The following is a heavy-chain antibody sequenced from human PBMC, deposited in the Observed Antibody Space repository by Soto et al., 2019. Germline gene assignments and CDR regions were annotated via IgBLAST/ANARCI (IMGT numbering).Heavy chain of an antibody. Sequence: GVLRLSGAASGFTFSSYAMSWVRQAPGKGLEWVSGISGSGGSTYYADSVKGRFTISRDNSKNTLYLQMNSLRAEDTAVYYCAKDSMIVVVAKYFQHWGQGTLVTVSS. CDR1: GFTFSSYA. J-gene: IGHJ1*01. CDR3: AKDSMIVVVAKYFQH. V-gene: IGHV3-23*01. D-gene: IGHD3-22*01. CDR2: ISGSGGST.